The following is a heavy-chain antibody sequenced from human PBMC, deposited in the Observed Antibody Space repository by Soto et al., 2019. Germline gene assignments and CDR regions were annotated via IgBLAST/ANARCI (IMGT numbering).Heavy chain of an antibody. CDR3: AREIGVYYVGSGYYGSLDY. D-gene: IGHD3-22*01. Sequence: SETLSLTCTVSGGSISSGNYYWSWIRQHPGKGLEWMGYIYSNGNTYYNPSLKSRLSISVDTSKNQLSLELSSVTAADTAVYYCAREIGVYYVGSGYYGSLDYRGQGTLVTVSS. V-gene: IGHV4-31*03. CDR1: GGSISSGNYY. CDR2: IYSNGNT. J-gene: IGHJ4*02.